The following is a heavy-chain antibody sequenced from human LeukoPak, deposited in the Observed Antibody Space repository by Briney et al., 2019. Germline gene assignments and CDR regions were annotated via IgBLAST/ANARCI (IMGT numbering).Heavy chain of an antibody. CDR2: IYYSGST. CDR3: ARGSVNYGSGRTYYFDY. V-gene: IGHV4-59*01. CDR1: GGSISSYY. D-gene: IGHD3-10*01. J-gene: IGHJ4*02. Sequence: SETLSLTCTVSGGSISSYYWSWIRQPPGKGLKWIGYIYYSGSTNYNPSLKSRVTISVDTSKNQFSLKLSSVTAADTAVYYCARGSVNYGSGRTYYFDYWGQGTLVTVSS.